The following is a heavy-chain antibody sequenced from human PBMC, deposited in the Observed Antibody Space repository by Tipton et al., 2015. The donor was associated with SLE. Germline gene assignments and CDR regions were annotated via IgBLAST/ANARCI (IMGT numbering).Heavy chain of an antibody. J-gene: IGHJ4*02. D-gene: IGHD6-13*01. CDR3: ARDGSLAAAGTPFDY. CDR1: GGSSSGYY. Sequence: TLSLTCAVYGGSSSGYYWSWIRQPPGKGLEWIVEINHSGSTNYNPSLKSRVTISVDTSKNQFSLKLSSVTAADTAVYYCARDGSLAAAGTPFDYWGQGTLVTVSS. V-gene: IGHV4-34*01. CDR2: INHSGST.